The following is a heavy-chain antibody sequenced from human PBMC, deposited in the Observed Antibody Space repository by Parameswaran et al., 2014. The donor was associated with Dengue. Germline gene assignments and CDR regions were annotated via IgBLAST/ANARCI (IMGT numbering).Heavy chain of an antibody. Sequence: WVRQAPGQGLEWMGWMNPNSGNTGYAQKFQGRVTMTRNTSISTAYMELSSLRSEDTAVYYCARSCSSTSCYIRDAFDIWGQGTMVTVSS. V-gene: IGHV1-8*01. CDR2: MNPNSGNT. D-gene: IGHD2-2*02. CDR3: ARSCSSTSCYIRDAFDI. J-gene: IGHJ3*02.